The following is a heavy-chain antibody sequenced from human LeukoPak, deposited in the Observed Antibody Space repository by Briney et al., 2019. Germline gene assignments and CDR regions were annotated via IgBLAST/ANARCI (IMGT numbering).Heavy chain of an antibody. Sequence: ASVKVSCKASGYTFTSYATHWVRQAPGQRLEWMGWINAGNGNTKYSQKFQGRVTITRDTSASTAYMELSSLRSEDTAVYYCARAEGIAAAGPDYYYYGMDVWGKGTTVTVSS. CDR2: INAGNGNT. D-gene: IGHD6-13*01. J-gene: IGHJ6*04. CDR1: GYTFTSYA. V-gene: IGHV1-3*01. CDR3: ARAEGIAAAGPDYYYYGMDV.